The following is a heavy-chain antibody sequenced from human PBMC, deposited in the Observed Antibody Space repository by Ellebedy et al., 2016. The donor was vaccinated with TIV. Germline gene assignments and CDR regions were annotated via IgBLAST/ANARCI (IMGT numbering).Heavy chain of an antibody. CDR1: AFTFSAYG. D-gene: IGHD4-23*01. CDR2: ISHDGSKT. Sequence: GESLKISCTASAFTFSAYGMHWVRQAPGKGLEWVAVISHDGSKTYYADSVQGRFTISRDNSNNTLYLQLTSLRTEDTAVYYCAKERQPRHPRWMGPTYFDYWGQGTLVAVSS. J-gene: IGHJ4*02. V-gene: IGHV3-30*18. CDR3: AKERQPRHPRWMGPTYFDY.